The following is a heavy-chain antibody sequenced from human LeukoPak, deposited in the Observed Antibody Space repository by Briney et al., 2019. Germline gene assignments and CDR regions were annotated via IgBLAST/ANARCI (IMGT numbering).Heavy chain of an antibody. CDR2: ISSSLSYI. CDR1: GFTSSTYA. J-gene: IGHJ4*02. CDR3: ARRYSSTWYGGLY. D-gene: IGHD6-13*01. Sequence: GGSLRLSCAASGFTSSTYAMNWVRQAPGKGLEWVSSISSSLSYIYYADSVKGRFTISRDNAKNSLYLQMSSLRAEDTAVYYCARRYSSTWYGGLYWGQGTLVTVSS. V-gene: IGHV3-21*01.